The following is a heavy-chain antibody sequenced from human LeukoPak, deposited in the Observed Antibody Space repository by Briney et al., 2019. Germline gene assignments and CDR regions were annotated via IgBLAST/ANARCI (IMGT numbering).Heavy chain of an antibody. CDR3: ARAHHYFGSGHDY. J-gene: IGHJ4*02. CDR2: INPDSGVT. CDR1: GYSFTSYD. D-gene: IGHD3-10*01. Sequence: ASVKVSCKASGYSFTSYDINWVRQAPGQGLEWMGRINPDSGVTNYAQKFQGRVTLTRDTSISTAYMELSSLRSDDTAVYYCARAHHYFGSGHDYWGQGTLVTVSS. V-gene: IGHV1-2*02.